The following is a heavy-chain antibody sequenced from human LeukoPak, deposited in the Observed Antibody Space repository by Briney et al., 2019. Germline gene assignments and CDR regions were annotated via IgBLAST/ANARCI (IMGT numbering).Heavy chain of an antibody. CDR3: ARDRGYIVVVPAARAYGMDV. V-gene: IGHV1-18*01. Sequence: GASVKVSFKASGYTFTSYDINWVRQAPGQGLEWMGWISAYNGNTNYAQKLQGRVTMTTDTSTSTAYMELGSLRSDDTAVYYCARDRGYIVVVPAARAYGMDVWGQGTTVTVSS. CDR2: ISAYNGNT. D-gene: IGHD2-2*01. J-gene: IGHJ6*02. CDR1: GYTFTSYD.